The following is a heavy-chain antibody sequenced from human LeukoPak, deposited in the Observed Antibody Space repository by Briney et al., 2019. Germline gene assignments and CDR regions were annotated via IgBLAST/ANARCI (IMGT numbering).Heavy chain of an antibody. J-gene: IGHJ3*02. Sequence: ASVKVSCKVSGYTLTELSMHWVRQAPGKGLEWMGGFDPEDGETIYAQKFQGRVTMTEDTSTDAAYMELSSLRSEDTAVYYCATGGYSYGYGFSAFDIWGQGTMVTVSS. V-gene: IGHV1-24*01. CDR1: GYTLTELS. CDR3: ATGGYSYGYGFSAFDI. CDR2: FDPEDGET. D-gene: IGHD5-18*01.